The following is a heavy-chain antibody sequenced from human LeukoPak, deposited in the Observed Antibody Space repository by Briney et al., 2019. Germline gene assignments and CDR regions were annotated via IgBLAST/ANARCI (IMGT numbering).Heavy chain of an antibody. Sequence: GGSLRLSCAASGFTFSSNAMSWVRQAPGKGLEWVSAISGSGGSTYYADYVKGRLTISRDNSKNTLYLQMNSLRAEDTAVYYCAKDRFKRFPACFDYWGQGTLVTVSS. CDR1: GFTFSSNA. CDR3: AKDRFKRFPACFDY. V-gene: IGHV3-23*01. CDR2: ISGSGGST. J-gene: IGHJ4*02. D-gene: IGHD3-3*01.